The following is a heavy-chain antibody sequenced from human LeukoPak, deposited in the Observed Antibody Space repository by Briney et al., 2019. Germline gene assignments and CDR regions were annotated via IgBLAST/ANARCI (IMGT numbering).Heavy chain of an antibody. Sequence: PGGSLRLSCAASGFTFSSYWMHWVRQVPGKGLVWVSRINSDGSSTTYADSVKGRFTISRDNAKNTLYLQMNSQRVEDTAVYYCVREPQAEYYFDYWGQGTLVTVS. J-gene: IGHJ4*02. CDR3: VREPQAEYYFDY. CDR1: GFTFSSYW. CDR2: INSDGSST. V-gene: IGHV3-74*01. D-gene: IGHD1-14*01.